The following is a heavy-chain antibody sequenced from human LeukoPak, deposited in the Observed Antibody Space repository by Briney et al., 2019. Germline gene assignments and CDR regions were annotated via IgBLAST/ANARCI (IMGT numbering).Heavy chain of an antibody. J-gene: IGHJ5*02. CDR1: GYTFTSYG. CDR3: ARDRSIAARCCNWFDP. V-gene: IGHV1-2*02. CDR2: INPNSGGT. Sequence: ASVKVSCKASGYTFTSYGISWVRQAPGQGLEWMGWINPNSGGTNYAQKFQGRVTMTRDTSISTAYMELSRLRSDDTAVYYCARDRSIAARCCNWFDPWGQGTLVTVSS. D-gene: IGHD6-6*01.